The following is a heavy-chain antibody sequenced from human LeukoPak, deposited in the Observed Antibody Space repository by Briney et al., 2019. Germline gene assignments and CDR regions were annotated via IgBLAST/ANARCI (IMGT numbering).Heavy chain of an antibody. D-gene: IGHD3-22*01. V-gene: IGHV3-7*01. J-gene: IGHJ4*02. CDR2: IKKDGGQK. CDR1: GFTFSNHW. Sequence: GGSLRLSCAASGFTFSNHWMSWVRQAPGKGLEWVATIKKDGGQKDYVDSVKGRYTISRDNARNSSYLQMNSLRVEDTAVYYCARDASPGYDSSGFLYWGQGTLVTVSA. CDR3: ARDASPGYDSSGFLY.